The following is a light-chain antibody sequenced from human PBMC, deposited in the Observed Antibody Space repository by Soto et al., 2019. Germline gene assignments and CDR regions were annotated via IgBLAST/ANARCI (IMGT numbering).Light chain of an antibody. V-gene: IGKV3-15*01. CDR1: QGVSSN. Sequence: EIVMTQSPATLSVSPGERATLSCSATQGVSSNLAWYQQKPGQAPRLLLYGASTRATGFPARFSGSGSGTEFTPTISSLQSEDFAFYYCQQYNNWPPTFGHGTKVEIK. J-gene: IGKJ1*01. CDR2: GAS. CDR3: QQYNNWPPT.